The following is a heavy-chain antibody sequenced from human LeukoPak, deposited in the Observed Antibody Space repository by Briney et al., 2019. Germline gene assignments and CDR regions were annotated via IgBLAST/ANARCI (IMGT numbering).Heavy chain of an antibody. Sequence: SETLSLTCTVSGGSISSYYWTWIRQPAGKGLEWLGRVYSSGSPNYNPSLKSRVTISVDTSKNQFSLKLRPVTAADTAVYYCSRLVVGDTPNFDYWGQGTLVTVSS. V-gene: IGHV4-4*07. CDR2: VYSSGSP. J-gene: IGHJ4*02. CDR1: GGSISSYY. CDR3: SRLVVGDTPNFDY. D-gene: IGHD2-15*01.